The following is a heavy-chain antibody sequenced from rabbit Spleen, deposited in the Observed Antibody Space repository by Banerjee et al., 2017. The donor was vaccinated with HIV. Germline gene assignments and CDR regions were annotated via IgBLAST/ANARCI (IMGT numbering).Heavy chain of an antibody. J-gene: IGHJ6*01. CDR3: ARRAGAGNYAFDL. CDR2: ISISSDTT. Sequence: QEQLVESGGGLVQPEGSLTLTCKASGFDFSSSYWICWVRQAPGKGPEWSACISISSDTTYYPSWAKGRFTISKTSSTTVTLQMTSLTAADTATYFCARRAGAGNYAFDLWGPGTLVTVS. CDR1: GFDFSSSYW. D-gene: IGHD4-2*01. V-gene: IGHV1S45*01.